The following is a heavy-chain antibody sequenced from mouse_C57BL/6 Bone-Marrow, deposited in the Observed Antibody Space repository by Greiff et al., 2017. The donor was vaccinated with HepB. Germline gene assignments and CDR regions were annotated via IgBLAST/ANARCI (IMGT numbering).Heavy chain of an antibody. J-gene: IGHJ3*01. D-gene: IGHD2-1*01. V-gene: IGHV5-12*01. CDR2: ISNGGGST. CDR1: GFTFSDYY. CDR3: ARHYYGKSPWFAY. Sequence: EVQGVESGGGLVQPGGSLKLSCAASGFTFSDYYMYWVRQTPEKRLEWVAYISNGGGSTYYPDTVKGRFTISRDNAKNTLYLQMSRLKSEDTAMYYCARHYYGKSPWFAYWGQGTLVTVSA.